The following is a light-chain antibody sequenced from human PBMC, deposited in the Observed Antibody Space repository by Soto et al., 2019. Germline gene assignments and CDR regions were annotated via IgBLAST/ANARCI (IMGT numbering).Light chain of an antibody. V-gene: IGLV3-27*01. CDR1: VLAKKY. J-gene: IGLJ2*01. CDR3: YSAADNNLGV. Sequence: SYELTQPSSVSVSPGQTARITCSGDVLAKKYARWFQQKPVQAPVLLIYKDSERPSGIPERFSGSSSGTTVTLTISGAHVEAEADYYCYSAADNNLGVFGGGTKLTVL. CDR2: KDS.